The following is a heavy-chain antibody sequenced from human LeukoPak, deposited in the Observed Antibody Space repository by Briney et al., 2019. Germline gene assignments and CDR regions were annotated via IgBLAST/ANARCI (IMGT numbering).Heavy chain of an antibody. CDR1: GFTFSSYW. D-gene: IGHD2-21*02. Sequence: GGSLRLSCAASGFTFSSYWMSWVRQAPGKGLEWVSAISGSGGSTYYADSVKGRFTISRDNSKNTLYLQMNSLRAEDTAVYYCAKHILVVVTAIDYWGQGTLVTVSS. CDR3: AKHILVVVTAIDY. J-gene: IGHJ4*02. V-gene: IGHV3-23*01. CDR2: ISGSGGST.